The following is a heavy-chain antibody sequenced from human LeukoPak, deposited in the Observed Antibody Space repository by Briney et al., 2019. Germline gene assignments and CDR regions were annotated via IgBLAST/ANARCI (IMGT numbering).Heavy chain of an antibody. CDR1: GYTFTSYY. V-gene: IGHV1-46*01. CDR2: INPSGIST. J-gene: IGHJ4*02. D-gene: IGHD3-22*01. Sequence: GASVKVSCKASGYTFTSYYMHWVRQAPGQGLEWMGLINPSGISTLYAEKFRGRIIMTRDMSTATDYMELSSLRSEDMAVYYCARSNRYYYDSSGYYEGFDYWGQGTLVTVSS. CDR3: ARSNRYYYDSSGYYEGFDY.